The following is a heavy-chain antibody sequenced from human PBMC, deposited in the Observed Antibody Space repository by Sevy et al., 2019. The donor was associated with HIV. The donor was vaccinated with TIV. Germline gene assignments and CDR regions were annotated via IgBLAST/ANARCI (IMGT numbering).Heavy chain of an antibody. D-gene: IGHD3-16*02. CDR2: INSGSGAI. CDR3: VRTVSGTFRYDDY. Sequence: GGSLRLSCAASGFMFNTYSMNWVRQAPGTGLEWLSYINSGSGAISYADSVKGRFTITRDNAKNSLYLQMNSLRAEDTAVYYCVRTVSGTFRYDDYWGQGTLVTVSS. J-gene: IGHJ4*02. V-gene: IGHV3-48*01. CDR1: GFMFNTYS.